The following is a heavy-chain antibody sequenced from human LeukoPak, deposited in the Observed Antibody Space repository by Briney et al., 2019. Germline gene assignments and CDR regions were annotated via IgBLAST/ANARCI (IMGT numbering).Heavy chain of an antibody. D-gene: IGHD2-15*01. CDR2: ISASGTTI. J-gene: IGHJ4*02. Sequence: PGGSLRLSCAASGFTFSSYSMNWVRQAPGKGLEWVSYISASGTTIYYADSVKGRFTISRDNSKNTLYLQMNSLRAEDTAVYYCAKDGRGSWPLDFDYWGQGTLVTVSS. CDR1: GFTFSSYS. CDR3: AKDGRGSWPLDFDY. V-gene: IGHV3-48*01.